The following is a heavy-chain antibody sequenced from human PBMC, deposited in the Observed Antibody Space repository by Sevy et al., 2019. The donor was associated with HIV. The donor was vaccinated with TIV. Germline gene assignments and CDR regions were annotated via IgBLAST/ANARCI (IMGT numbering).Heavy chain of an antibody. Sequence: GSLRLSCTVSGGCITSLYWNWIRQPPGKGLEWIANIYYNGHINYNPSLKSRATLSLDTSKNQFSLRLSSVTAADTAMYYCAGENAWGRGYSWGQGSLVTVSS. V-gene: IGHV4-59*08. CDR1: GGCITSLY. CDR3: AGENAWGRGYS. D-gene: IGHD1-26*01. J-gene: IGHJ4*02. CDR2: IYYNGHI.